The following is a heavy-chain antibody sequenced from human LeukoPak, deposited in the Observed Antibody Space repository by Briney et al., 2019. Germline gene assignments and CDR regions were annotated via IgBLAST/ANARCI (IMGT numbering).Heavy chain of an antibody. CDR3: SKGENSWLLHDGLDF. V-gene: IGHV3-30*18. D-gene: IGHD2-15*01. Sequence: PGGSLRLSCAASRFTFSSYAMSWVRQAPGKGLEWVAVISQDGVTTYYGDSVKGRFTISRDNSRNTLHLQMNSLRDEDTAVYYCSKGENSWLLHDGLDFWGQGTMVVVSS. J-gene: IGHJ3*01. CDR1: RFTFSSYA. CDR2: ISQDGVTT.